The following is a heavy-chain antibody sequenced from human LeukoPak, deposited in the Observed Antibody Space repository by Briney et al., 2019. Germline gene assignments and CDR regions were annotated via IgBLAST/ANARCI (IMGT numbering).Heavy chain of an antibody. CDR2: INPSGGST. CDR1: GYTFTSYY. V-gene: IGHV1-46*01. D-gene: IGHD6-6*01. J-gene: IGHJ4*02. CDR3: ARAPSSTLAARRSRNFHPQTNYFDY. Sequence: ASVKVSCKASGYTFTSYYMHWVRQAPGQGLEWMGIINPSGGSTSYAQKFQGRVTMTRDTSTGTVYMELSSLRSEDTAVYYCARAPSSTLAARRSRNFHPQTNYFDYWGQGTRVTVSS.